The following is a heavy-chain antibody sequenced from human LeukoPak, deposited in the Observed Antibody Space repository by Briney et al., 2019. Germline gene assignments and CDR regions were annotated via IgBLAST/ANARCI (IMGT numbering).Heavy chain of an antibody. J-gene: IGHJ5*02. CDR2: ISSSSSYI. CDR1: GFTFSSYS. CDR3: ARLTPGYGSRRGEVWFDP. V-gene: IGHV3-21*01. D-gene: IGHD3-10*01. Sequence: GGSLRLSCAASGFTFSSYSMNWVRQAPGKGLEWVSSISSSSSYIYYADSVKGRFTISRDNAKNSLYLQMNSLRAEDTAVYYCARLTPGYGSRRGEVWFDPWGQGTLVTVSS.